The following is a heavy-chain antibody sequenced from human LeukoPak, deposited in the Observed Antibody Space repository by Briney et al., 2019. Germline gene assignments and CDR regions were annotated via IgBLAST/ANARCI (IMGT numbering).Heavy chain of an antibody. CDR2: INPNSGGT. J-gene: IGHJ3*02. CDR3: AREYSYGPAADDAFDI. Sequence: ASVKVSCKASGSTFTGYYMHWVRQAPGQGLEWMGWINPNSGGTNYAQKFQGRVTMTRDTSISTAYMELSRLRSDDTAVYYCAREYSYGPAADDAFDIWGQGTMVTVSS. CDR1: GSTFTGYY. V-gene: IGHV1-2*02. D-gene: IGHD5-18*01.